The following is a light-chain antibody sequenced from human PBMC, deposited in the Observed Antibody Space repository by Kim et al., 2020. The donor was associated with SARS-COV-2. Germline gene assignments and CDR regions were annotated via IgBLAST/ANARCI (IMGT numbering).Light chain of an antibody. V-gene: IGKV1-5*03. Sequence: DIQMTQSPSTLSAYVGDRVIITCRASQSVGGWLAWYQHKPGKAPKLLIYGASILESGVPSRFSGSGSGTEFTLTISSLQPDDFATYYCQQFSTYSFTFGPGTKVDIK. CDR2: GAS. J-gene: IGKJ3*01. CDR3: QQFSTYSFT. CDR1: QSVGGW.